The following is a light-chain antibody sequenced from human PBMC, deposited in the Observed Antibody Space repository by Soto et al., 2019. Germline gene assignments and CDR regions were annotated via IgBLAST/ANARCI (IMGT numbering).Light chain of an antibody. CDR1: QYIYTY. V-gene: IGKV1-5*01. CDR3: QQYHSSSWT. Sequence: DIQMTQSPSTLSASVGDRVTITCRASQYIYTYLAWYQQRPGKAPKLLIYDASSLQSGVPSRFSGSGSGTEFTLSISSLQPDDFATYYCQQYHSSSWTFGQGTKVDVK. J-gene: IGKJ1*01. CDR2: DAS.